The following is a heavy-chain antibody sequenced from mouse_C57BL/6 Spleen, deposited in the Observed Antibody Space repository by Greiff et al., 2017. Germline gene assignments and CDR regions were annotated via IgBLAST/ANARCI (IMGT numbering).Heavy chain of an antibody. CDR1: GYTFTDYY. Sequence: EVQLQQSGPVLVKPGASVKMSCKASGYTFTDYYMNWVKQSHGKSLEWIGVINPYNGGTSYNQKFKGKAPLTVDKSSSTAYMELNSLTSEDSAVYYCARGGATVVDWYFDVWGTGTTVTVSS. J-gene: IGHJ1*03. D-gene: IGHD1-1*01. V-gene: IGHV1-19*01. CDR2: INPYNGGT. CDR3: ARGGATVVDWYFDV.